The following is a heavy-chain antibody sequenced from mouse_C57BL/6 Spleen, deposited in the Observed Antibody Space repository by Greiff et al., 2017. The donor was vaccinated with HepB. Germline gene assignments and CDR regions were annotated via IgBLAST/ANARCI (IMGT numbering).Heavy chain of an antibody. D-gene: IGHD1-1*01. Sequence: QVQLQQSGAELARPGASVKLSCKASGYTFTSYGISWVKQRTGQGLEWIGEIYPRSGNTYYNEKFKGKATLTADKSSSTAYMELRSLTSEDSAVYFCARGGTTVVENYFDYWGQGTTLTVSS. CDR3: ARGGTTVVENYFDY. CDR1: GYTFTSYG. CDR2: IYPRSGNT. V-gene: IGHV1-81*01. J-gene: IGHJ2*01.